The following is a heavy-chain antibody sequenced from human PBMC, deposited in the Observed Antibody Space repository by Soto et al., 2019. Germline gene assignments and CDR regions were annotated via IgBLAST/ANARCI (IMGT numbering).Heavy chain of an antibody. D-gene: IGHD1-26*01. CDR2: ITGSGGNT. V-gene: IGHV3-23*01. Sequence: EVQLLESGGGLVQPGGSLRLSCAASGFTFSSYAMGWVRQPPGRGLEWVSIITGSGGNTYYSDSVKGRFTISRDNSKMTLYLQMNSLRAEDTAVYYCTRXDSNSGFDYWGQGTLVTVSS. CDR1: GFTFSSYA. J-gene: IGHJ4*02. CDR3: TRXDSNSGFDY.